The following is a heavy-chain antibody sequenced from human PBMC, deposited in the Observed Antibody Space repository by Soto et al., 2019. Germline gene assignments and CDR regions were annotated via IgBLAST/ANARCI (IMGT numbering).Heavy chain of an antibody. Sequence: PLVQSGPEVKKSGASVKVSCKASHYTFTSYAVSWVRQAPGQGLEWMGWISSQTGNTVYAQKFLGRVTLTTDTSTSTAFMELRSLQSDDTAIYYCARDRHFQTSDRVDYWGQGTLVTVSS. CDR1: HYTFTSYA. CDR2: ISSQTGNT. J-gene: IGHJ4*02. CDR3: ARDRHFQTSDRVDY. D-gene: IGHD3-3*02. V-gene: IGHV1-18*01.